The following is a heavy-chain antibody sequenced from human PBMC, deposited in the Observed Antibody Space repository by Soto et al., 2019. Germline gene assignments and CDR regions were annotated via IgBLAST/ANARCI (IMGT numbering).Heavy chain of an antibody. J-gene: IGHJ4*02. V-gene: IGHV1-46*01. CDR3: ARVGIGYYDTTGPFDY. CDR1: GYFFTSYY. D-gene: IGHD3-22*01. CDR2: INPSSGST. Sequence: QVHLVQSGAEVKKPGASVKVSCKTSGYFFTSYYIHWVRQAPGQGLEWMGIINPSSGSTKYTQKFQGRVTMPTETSTSTVFLELSSLRSEDTAVFYCARVGIGYYDTTGPFDYWGQGTLVTVSS.